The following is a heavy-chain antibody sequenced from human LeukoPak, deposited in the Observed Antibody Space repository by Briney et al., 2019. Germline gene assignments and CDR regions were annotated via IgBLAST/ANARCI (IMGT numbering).Heavy chain of an antibody. D-gene: IGHD3-10*01. V-gene: IGHV4-61*02. J-gene: IGHJ5*02. Sequence: SETLSLTCTVSGGSISSGSYYWSWIRQPAGKGLEWIGRIYTSGSTNYNPSLKSRVTISVDTSKNQFSLKLSSVTAADTAVYYCARGRWFGRNWFDPWGQGTLVTVSS. CDR3: ARGRWFGRNWFDP. CDR1: GGSISSGSYY. CDR2: IYTSGST.